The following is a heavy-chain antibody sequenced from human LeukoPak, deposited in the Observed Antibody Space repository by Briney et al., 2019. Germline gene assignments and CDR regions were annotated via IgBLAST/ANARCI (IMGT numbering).Heavy chain of an antibody. CDR3: ARDFGYCSSTSCYTLDY. J-gene: IGHJ4*02. D-gene: IGHD2-2*02. CDR2: IIPILGIA. CDR1: GGTFSSYA. V-gene: IGHV1-69*04. Sequence: ASVKVSCKASGGTFSSYAISWVRQAPGQGLEWMGRIIPILGIANYAQKFQGRVTITTDESTSTAYMELSSLRSEDTAVYYCARDFGYCSSTSCYTLDYWGQGTLVTVSS.